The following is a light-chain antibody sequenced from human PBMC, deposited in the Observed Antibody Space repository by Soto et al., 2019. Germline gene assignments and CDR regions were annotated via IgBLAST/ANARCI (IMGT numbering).Light chain of an antibody. J-gene: IGKJ5*01. CDR3: QQRSNWPT. Sequence: DIVLSQSPGTLSLSQGERVTLSCRASQIVTSDYLAWYHQAPGQAPRLLIYDASNRATGIPARFSGSGYGTDFTLTISSLEPEDFAVYYCQQRSNWPTFGQGTRLEI. V-gene: IGKV3-11*01. CDR2: DAS. CDR1: QIVTSDY.